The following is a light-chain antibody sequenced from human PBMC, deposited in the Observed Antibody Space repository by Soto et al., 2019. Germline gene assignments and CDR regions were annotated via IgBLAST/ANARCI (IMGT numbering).Light chain of an antibody. V-gene: IGLV2-14*03. CDR1: ISDVGTYNY. Sequence: QSALTQPASVSGSPGQSITISCTGSISDVGTYNYVSWYQQHPGKAPKLLIYDVTNRPSGLSNRFSGSKSGNTASLTISGLQAEDEADYYCTSFSDLSTPVLFGGGTKVTVL. J-gene: IGLJ2*01. CDR2: DVT. CDR3: TSFSDLSTPVL.